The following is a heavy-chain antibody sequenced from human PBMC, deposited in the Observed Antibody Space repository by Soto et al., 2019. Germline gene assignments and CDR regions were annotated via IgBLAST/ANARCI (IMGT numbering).Heavy chain of an antibody. V-gene: IGHV4-61*01. Sequence: PSETLSLTCTVSGGSVSSRSYYWYWIRQPPGKGLEWIGYIYYSGSTNYNPSLKIRVTISVDTSKNQFSLKLSSVTAADTAVYYCARFLGGSRGPGNWFDPWGQGTVVTVSS. D-gene: IGHD3-10*01. CDR3: ARFLGGSRGPGNWFDP. J-gene: IGHJ5*02. CDR1: GGSVSSRSYY. CDR2: IYYSGST.